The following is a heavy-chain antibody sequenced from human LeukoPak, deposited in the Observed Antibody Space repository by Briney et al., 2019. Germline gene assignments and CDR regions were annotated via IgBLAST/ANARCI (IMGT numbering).Heavy chain of an antibody. CDR2: IYHSGST. CDR1: GGSISSGGYY. Sequence: SETLSLTCTVSGGSISSGGYYWSWIRQPPGKGLEWIGYIYHSGSTYYNPSLKSRVTISVDRSKNQFSLKLSSVTAADTAVYYCARTSSSGYYWYFDLWGRGTLVTVSS. V-gene: IGHV4-30-2*02. J-gene: IGHJ2*01. D-gene: IGHD3-22*01. CDR3: ARTSSSGYYWYFDL.